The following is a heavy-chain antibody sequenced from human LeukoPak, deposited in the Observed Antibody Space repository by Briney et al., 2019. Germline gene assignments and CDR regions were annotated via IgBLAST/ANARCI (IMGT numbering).Heavy chain of an antibody. D-gene: IGHD2-8*02. V-gene: IGHV5-51*01. CDR2: IHPGNSDI. CDR3: ARAPTGFPNWFDP. J-gene: IGHJ5*02. Sequence: RGESPKISCKGSGYNFAKYWIAWVRQMPGKGLEWMGIIHPGNSDIRYSPSFQGQVTISADKSISTAYLQWSSLKASDTAIYYCARAPTGFPNWFDPWGQGTLVTVSS. CDR1: GYNFAKYW.